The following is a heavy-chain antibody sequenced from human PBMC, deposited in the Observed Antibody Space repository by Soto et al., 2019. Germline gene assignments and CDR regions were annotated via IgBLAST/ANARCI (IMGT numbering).Heavy chain of an antibody. J-gene: IGHJ4*02. Sequence: EVQLVESGGGLVKPGGSLRLSCAASGFTFSHAWMNWVRQAPGQGLEWVGRIKSKTDGGATDYAAPVKGRFTISRDDSKNTLYLQMNSLKTEDTAMYFCTTFRYYYDSSGYYLWDFWGQGTLVTVSS. CDR1: GFTFSHAW. CDR2: IKSKTDGGAT. D-gene: IGHD3-22*01. V-gene: IGHV3-15*07. CDR3: TTFRYYYDSSGYYLWDF.